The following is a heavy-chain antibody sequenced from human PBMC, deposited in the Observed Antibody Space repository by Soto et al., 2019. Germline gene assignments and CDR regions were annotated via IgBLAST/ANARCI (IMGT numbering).Heavy chain of an antibody. CDR2: INPNSGGT. CDR1: GYTFTGYY. Sequence: ASVKVSCKASGYTFTGYYMHWVRQAPGQGLEWMGWINPNSGGTNYAQKFQGRVTMTRDTSIGTAYMELSRLRSDDTAVYYCARDLRRITMIVVARSAFDIWGQGTMVTVSS. CDR3: ARDLRRITMIVVARSAFDI. V-gene: IGHV1-2*02. D-gene: IGHD3-22*01. J-gene: IGHJ3*02.